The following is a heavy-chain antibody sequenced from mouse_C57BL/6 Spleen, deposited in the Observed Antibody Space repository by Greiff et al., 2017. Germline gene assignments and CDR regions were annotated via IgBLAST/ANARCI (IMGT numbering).Heavy chain of an antibody. V-gene: IGHV1-64*01. CDR2: IQPNSGST. CDR1: GYTFTSYW. CDR3: ARFYYGNYAYFDY. D-gene: IGHD2-1*01. J-gene: IGHJ2*01. Sequence: QVQLQQPGAELVKPGASVKLSCKASGYTFTSYWMHWVKQRPGQGLEWIGMIQPNSGSTTYNEKFKSKATLTVDKSSSTAYMQLSRLTSEDSAVYYYARFYYGNYAYFDYWGQGTTLTVSS.